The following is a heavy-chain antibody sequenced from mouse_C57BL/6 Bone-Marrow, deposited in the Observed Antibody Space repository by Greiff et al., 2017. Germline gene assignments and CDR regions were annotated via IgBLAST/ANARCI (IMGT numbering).Heavy chain of an antibody. D-gene: IGHD2-3*01. CDR2: IDPSDSYT. CDR3: ARWGWLQFAY. Sequence: QVQLQQPGAEIVKPGASVKLSCKASGYTFTSYWMQWVKQRPGQGLEWIGEIDPSDSYTNYNQKFKGKATLTVDTSSSTAYMQLSSLTSEDSAVYYCARWGWLQFAYWGQGTLVTVSA. V-gene: IGHV1-50*01. J-gene: IGHJ3*01. CDR1: GYTFTSYW.